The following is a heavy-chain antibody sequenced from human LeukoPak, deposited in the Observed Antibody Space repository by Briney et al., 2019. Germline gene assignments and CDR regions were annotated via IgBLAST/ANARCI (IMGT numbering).Heavy chain of an antibody. CDR2: IYYSGST. CDR1: GGSISSSSYY. V-gene: IGHV4-39*01. Sequence: SETLSLTCTVSGGSISSSSYYWGWIRQPPGKGLEWIGSIYYSGSTYYNPSLKSRVTISVDTSKNQFSLKLSSVTAADTAVYYCARGKSAGIWGQGTLVTVSS. CDR3: ARGKSAGI. J-gene: IGHJ4*02.